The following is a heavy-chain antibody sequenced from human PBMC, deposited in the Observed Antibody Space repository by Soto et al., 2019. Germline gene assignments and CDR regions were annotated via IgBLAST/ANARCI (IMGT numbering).Heavy chain of an antibody. Sequence: PGGSLRLSCAASGFTFSSYAMSWVRQAPGKGLEWVSVVSGSGGSTYYADSVKGRFTISRDNSKNTLNLQMSSLRAEDTALYYCAKLWFGELAPVDYWGQGTLVTVSS. CDR1: GFTFSSYA. CDR2: VSGSGGST. V-gene: IGHV3-23*01. CDR3: AKLWFGELAPVDY. D-gene: IGHD3-10*01. J-gene: IGHJ4*02.